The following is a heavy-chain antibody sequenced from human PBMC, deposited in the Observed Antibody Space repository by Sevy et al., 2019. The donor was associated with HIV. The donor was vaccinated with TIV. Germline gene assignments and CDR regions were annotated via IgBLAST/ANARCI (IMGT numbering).Heavy chain of an antibody. Sequence: GGSLRLSCAASRFTFSSYAMSWVRQAPGKGLEWVAATSARDSSTYHADSVRGRFTISRDNSKNTLYLQMNSLRAEDTAVYYCARAPDPSCRRTRCYYFDYWGQGTLVTVSS. CDR3: ARAPDPSCRRTRCYYFDY. J-gene: IGHJ4*01. D-gene: IGHD2-2*01. V-gene: IGHV3-23*01. CDR1: RFTFSSYA. CDR2: TSARDSST.